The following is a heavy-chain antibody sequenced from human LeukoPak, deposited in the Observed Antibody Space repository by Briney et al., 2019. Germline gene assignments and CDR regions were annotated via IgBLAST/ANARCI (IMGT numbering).Heavy chain of an antibody. CDR3: ARLGGNDAFDI. J-gene: IGHJ3*02. CDR1: GGSISFSSYY. D-gene: IGHD4-23*01. Sequence: SETLSLTYTVSGGSISFSSYYWGWIRQPPGRGLEWIGSTYYSGTTFYNPSLKSRVTISVDMSKNQFSLKLRSVTAADTAVYYCARLGGNDAFDIWGQGTMVTVSS. V-gene: IGHV4-39*01. CDR2: TYYSGTT.